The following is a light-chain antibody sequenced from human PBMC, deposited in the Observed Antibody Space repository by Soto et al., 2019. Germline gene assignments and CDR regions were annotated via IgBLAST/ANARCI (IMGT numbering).Light chain of an antibody. J-gene: IGLJ1*01. CDR2: EGS. CDR1: SGDVGSYNL. CDR3: CSYAGSSTYV. Sequence: QSVLTQPASVSGSPGQSITISCTGTSGDVGSYNLVSWYQQHPGKAPKLMIYEGSKRPSGVSNRFSGSKSGNTASLTISGLQAEDEAEYSCCSYAGSSTYVFRTGTKVTVL. V-gene: IGLV2-23*01.